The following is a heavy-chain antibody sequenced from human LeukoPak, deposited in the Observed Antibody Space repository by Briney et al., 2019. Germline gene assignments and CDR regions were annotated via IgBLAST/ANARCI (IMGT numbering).Heavy chain of an antibody. CDR1: GFTFSSYG. D-gene: IGHD3-10*01. J-gene: IGHJ4*02. Sequence: GGSLRLPCAASGFTFSSYGMHWVRQAPSKALEWGADIRYDGSNKYYADSVKGRFTISRDNSKNTLYLQMNSRRAEDTAVYYCAKDRSYGNYVSGSYYNYWGQGTLVTVSS. CDR3: AKDRSYGNYVSGSYYNY. CDR2: IRYDGSNK. V-gene: IGHV3-30*02.